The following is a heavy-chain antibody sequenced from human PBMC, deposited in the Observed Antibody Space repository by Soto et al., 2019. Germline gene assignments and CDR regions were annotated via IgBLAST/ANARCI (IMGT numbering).Heavy chain of an antibody. V-gene: IGHV4-30-4*01. CDR1: GGPIKTGYYC. D-gene: IGHD2-21*01. Sequence: PSGTLSLTCNVSGGPIKTGYYCLNWILHPPGKGLEGIGYVFYSGSTDYSPSLKSRAAIAVDTAKKQCSLSLTCVTAADTAVYDCARDGSSRAELLFRGQRTRVTIAS. J-gene: IGHJ4*02. CDR2: VFYSGST. CDR3: ARDGSSRAELLF.